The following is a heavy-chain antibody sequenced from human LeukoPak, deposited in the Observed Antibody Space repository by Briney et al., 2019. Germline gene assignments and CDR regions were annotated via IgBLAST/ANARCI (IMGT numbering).Heavy chain of an antibody. Sequence: GGSLRLSCAASGFTFSTYAMSWVRQAPGKGLEWVSSVSTSGGDTYYADSVKGRFTISRDSSKNTLFLQMNGLGAEDTAVYYCAKGAEEGVVITAVYYYYMDVWGKGTTVTISS. CDR3: AKGAEEGVVITAVYYYYMDV. D-gene: IGHD3-22*01. J-gene: IGHJ6*03. CDR2: VSTSGGDT. CDR1: GFTFSTYA. V-gene: IGHV3-23*01.